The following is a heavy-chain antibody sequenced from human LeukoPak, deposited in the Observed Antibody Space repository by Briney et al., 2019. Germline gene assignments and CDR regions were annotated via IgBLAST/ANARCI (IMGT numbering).Heavy chain of an antibody. D-gene: IGHD4-17*01. CDR3: ARNKPHTVTPLALDY. Sequence: SVKVSCKASGGTFSSYAISWVRQAPGQGLEWMGGIIPIFGTANYAQKFQGRVTITADESTSTAYMELSSLRSEDTAVYYCARNKPHTVTPLALDYWGQGTLVTVSS. J-gene: IGHJ4*02. CDR2: IIPIFGTA. V-gene: IGHV1-69*01. CDR1: GGTFSSYA.